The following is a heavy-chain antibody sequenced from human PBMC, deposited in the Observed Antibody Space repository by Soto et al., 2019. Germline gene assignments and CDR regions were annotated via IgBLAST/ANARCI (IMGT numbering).Heavy chain of an antibody. CDR2: IIPILGIA. CDR1: GGTFSSYT. D-gene: IGHD6-19*01. V-gene: IGHV1-69*02. J-gene: IGHJ6*02. CDR3: ARGVRIAVAGTDGYYYYGMDV. Sequence: QVQLVQSGAEVKKPGSSVKVSCKASGGTFSSYTISWVRQAPGQGLEWMGRIIPILGIANYAQKFQGRVTITADKSTXXAXMAXSSLRSEDTAVYYCARGVRIAVAGTDGYYYYGMDVWGQGTTVTVSS.